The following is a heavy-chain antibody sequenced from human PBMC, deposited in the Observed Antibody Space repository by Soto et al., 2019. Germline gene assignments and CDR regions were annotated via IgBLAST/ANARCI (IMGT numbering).Heavy chain of an antibody. J-gene: IGHJ5*02. CDR1: GYSISSAYY. CDR3: ARGAATVTPGWFDP. CDR2: IYHSGST. Sequence: PSETLSLTCAVSGYSISSAYYWGWIRQTPGKGLEWIASIYHSGSTYYNPSLKSRVTISVDTSKNQFSLKLTSVTAADTAVYYCARGAATVTPGWFDPWGQGIMVTVSA. D-gene: IGHD4-17*01. V-gene: IGHV4-38-2*01.